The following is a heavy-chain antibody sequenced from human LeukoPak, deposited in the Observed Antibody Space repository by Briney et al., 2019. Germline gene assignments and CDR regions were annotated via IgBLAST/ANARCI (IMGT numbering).Heavy chain of an antibody. Sequence: SETLSLTCTVSGGFISNYYWSWIRQPAGKGLEWIGRIYSGGSASYNPSLQSRVTMSVDTSKKEFSLKLTSMTAADTAVYYCARDLNWNDQGRDSWGQGTLVTVSS. V-gene: IGHV4-4*07. CDR3: ARDLNWNDQGRDS. CDR2: IYSGGSA. D-gene: IGHD1-1*01. J-gene: IGHJ4*02. CDR1: GGFISNYY.